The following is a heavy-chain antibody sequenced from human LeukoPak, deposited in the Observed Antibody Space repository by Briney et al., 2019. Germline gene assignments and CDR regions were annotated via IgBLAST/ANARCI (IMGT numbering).Heavy chain of an antibody. CDR3: ARGGGSYYLLLKY. CDR1: GYTFTSYT. J-gene: IGHJ4*02. CDR2: ISAYNGNT. Sequence: ASVKVSCRXYGYTFTSYTISWVRQAPGQGLEWMGRISAYNGNTNYAQKFQGRVTMTTDTSTSTAYMELRSLRSDDTAVYYCARGGGSYYLLLKYWGQGTPVTVSS. V-gene: IGHV1-18*01. D-gene: IGHD3-10*01.